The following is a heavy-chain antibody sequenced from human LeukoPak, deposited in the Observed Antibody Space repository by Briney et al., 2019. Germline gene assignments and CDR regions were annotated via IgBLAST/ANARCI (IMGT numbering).Heavy chain of an antibody. D-gene: IGHD2-2*01. CDR1: GLTFSSYA. Sequence: QPGGSLRLSCAASGLTFSSYAMSWVRQAPGKGLEWVSAISGSGGSTYYADSVKGRFTISRDNSKNTLYLQMNSLRAEDTAVYYCAKDPPLPMPRGRENFDYWGQGTLVTVSS. CDR2: ISGSGGST. J-gene: IGHJ4*02. V-gene: IGHV3-23*01. CDR3: AKDPPLPMPRGRENFDY.